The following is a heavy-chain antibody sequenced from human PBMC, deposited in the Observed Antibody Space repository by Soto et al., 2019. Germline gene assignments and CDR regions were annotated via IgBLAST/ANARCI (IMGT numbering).Heavy chain of an antibody. Sequence: ASVKVSCKASGYTFTGYYMHWVRQAPGQGLEWMGWINPNSGGTNYAQKFQGRVTMTRDTSISTAYMELSRLRSDDTAVYYCARLFGYVVPVSDYGMDVWGQGTTVTVSS. V-gene: IGHV1-2*02. CDR2: INPNSGGT. J-gene: IGHJ6*02. CDR3: ARLFGYVVPVSDYGMDV. D-gene: IGHD2-2*01. CDR1: GYTFTGYY.